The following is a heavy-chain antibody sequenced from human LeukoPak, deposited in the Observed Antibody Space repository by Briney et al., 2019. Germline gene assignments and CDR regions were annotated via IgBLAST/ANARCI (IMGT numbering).Heavy chain of an antibody. D-gene: IGHD2-8*01. J-gene: IGHJ5*02. CDR2: IYFTGST. CDR1: GGSISSYY. CDR3: ARRYCTDGVCYLVS. V-gene: IGHV4-59*12. Sequence: SETLSLTCTVSGGSISSYYWSWIRQPPGKGLEWIGYIYFTGSTNYNPSLKSRVTMSVDTSNNQFSLKLSSVTAADTAVYYCARRYCTDGVCYLVSWGQGTLVTVSS.